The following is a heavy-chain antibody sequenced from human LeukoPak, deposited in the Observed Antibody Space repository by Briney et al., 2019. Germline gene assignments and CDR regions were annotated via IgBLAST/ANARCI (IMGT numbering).Heavy chain of an antibody. J-gene: IGHJ4*02. CDR1: GFTFSSYS. D-gene: IGHD1-26*01. CDR2: ISSSSSYI. CDR3: ARVGVGATLYYFDY. Sequence: GGSLRLSCAASGFTFSSYSVNWVRQAPGKGLEWVSSISSSSSYIYYADSVKGRFTISRDNAKNSLYLQMNSPRAEDTAVYYCARVGVGATLYYFDYWGQGTLVTVSS. V-gene: IGHV3-21*01.